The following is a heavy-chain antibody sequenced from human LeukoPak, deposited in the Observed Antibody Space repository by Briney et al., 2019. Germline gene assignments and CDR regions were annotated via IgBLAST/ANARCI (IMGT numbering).Heavy chain of an antibody. CDR3: AKKIPGASDS. J-gene: IGHJ4*02. CDR2: ISSSGGTT. V-gene: IGHV3-23*01. D-gene: IGHD7-27*01. CDR1: RFTFSFYT. Sequence: GGSLRLSCAASRFTFSFYTMSWVRHAPGKGLEWVSTISSSGGTTYYADSVKGRFTISRDNSKNTLYLQMNSLRAEDTAAYYCAKKIPGASDSWGQGTLVTVSS.